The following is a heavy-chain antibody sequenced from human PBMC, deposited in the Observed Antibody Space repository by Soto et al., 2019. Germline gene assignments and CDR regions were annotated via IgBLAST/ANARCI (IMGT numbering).Heavy chain of an antibody. Sequence: GASVKVSCKASGYTFTSYGIIWVRQAPGQGLEWMGWISAYNGNTNYAQKLQGRVTMTTDTSTSTAYMELRSLRSDDTAVYYCARDRASYSSGWPDAFDIWGQGTMVTVSS. CDR3: ARDRASYSSGWPDAFDI. CDR2: ISAYNGNT. V-gene: IGHV1-18*01. J-gene: IGHJ3*02. CDR1: GYTFTSYG. D-gene: IGHD6-19*01.